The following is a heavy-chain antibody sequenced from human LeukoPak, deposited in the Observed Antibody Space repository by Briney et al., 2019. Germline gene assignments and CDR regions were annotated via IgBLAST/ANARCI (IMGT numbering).Heavy chain of an antibody. CDR1: GASISSSNYY. V-gene: IGHV4-39*02. J-gene: IGHJ3*02. D-gene: IGHD6-19*01. CDR3: AREPKGPVAGGLDI. Sequence: PSETLSLTCAVSGASISSSNYYWGWIRQPPGKGLEWIGSIYYSGSTYYNPSLKSRVTVSVDTSKNQFSLKLSSVTAADTAVYYCAREPKGPVAGGLDIWGQGTMVTVSS. CDR2: IYYSGST.